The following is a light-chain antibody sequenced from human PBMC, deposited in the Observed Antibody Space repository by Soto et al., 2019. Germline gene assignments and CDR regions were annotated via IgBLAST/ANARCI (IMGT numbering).Light chain of an antibody. Sequence: EIVLTQSPATLSLSPGERATLSCRASQSVSSYLAWYQQKPGQAPRLLIYDASNRATGIPARFSGSGSGTDFTLTISSLEPEDFAVYYCQQRSNWPSTLGGGTKVEIK. V-gene: IGKV3-11*01. CDR2: DAS. CDR1: QSVSSY. CDR3: QQRSNWPST. J-gene: IGKJ4*01.